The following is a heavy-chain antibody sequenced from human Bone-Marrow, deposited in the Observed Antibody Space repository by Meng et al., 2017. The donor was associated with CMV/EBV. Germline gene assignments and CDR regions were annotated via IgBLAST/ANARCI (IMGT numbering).Heavy chain of an antibody. CDR2: IVGSGGST. D-gene: IGHD2-15*01. J-gene: IGHJ6*02. Sequence: GGPLRLSCGASGFTFSNYAMSWVRQAPGKGLQWVSAIVGSGGSTYYADSVKGRFTISRDNSKSTLYLQMNSLTAEDTAVYFCAKALVGVLRGMDVWGQGTTVTVSS. CDR3: AKALVGVLRGMDV. CDR1: GFTFSNYA. V-gene: IGHV3-23*01.